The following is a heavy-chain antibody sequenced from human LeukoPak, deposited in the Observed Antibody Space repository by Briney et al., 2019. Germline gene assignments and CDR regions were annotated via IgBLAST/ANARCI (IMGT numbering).Heavy chain of an antibody. D-gene: IGHD3-10*01. CDR3: AKSNGYGLVDI. V-gene: IGHV4-59*01. Sequence: PSETLSLTCTVSGGSISSYYWNWIRQPPGKGLEWIGYIFYSGRTNYNPSLKSRVTISVDTSKNRFSLRLTSVTAADTAVYYCAKSNGYGLVDIWGQGTMVTVSS. CDR1: GGSISSYY. CDR2: IFYSGRT. J-gene: IGHJ3*02.